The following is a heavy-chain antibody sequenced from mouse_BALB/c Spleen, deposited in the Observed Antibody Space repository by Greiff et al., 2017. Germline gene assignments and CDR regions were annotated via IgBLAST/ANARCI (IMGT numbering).Heavy chain of an antibody. V-gene: IGHV1-47*01. J-gene: IGHJ2*01. CDR1: GYTFTTYP. CDR3: ARGREAYYFDY. D-gene: IGHD6-1*01. Sequence: VKLQESGAELVKPGASVKMSCKAFGYTFTTYPIEWMKQNHGKSLEWIGNFHPYNDDTKYNEKFKGKAKLTVEKSSSTVYLELSRLTSDDSAVYYCARGREAYYFDYWGQGTTLTVSS. CDR2: FHPYNDDT.